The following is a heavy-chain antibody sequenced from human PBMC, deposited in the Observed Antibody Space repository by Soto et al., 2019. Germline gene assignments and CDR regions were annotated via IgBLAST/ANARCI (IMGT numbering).Heavy chain of an antibody. V-gene: IGHV3-23*01. CDR3: AKDISWWGNDDYFDY. CDR2: ISGSGGST. Sequence: GGSLRLSCAASGFTSSSYAMSWVRQAPGKGLEWVSAISGSGGSTYYADSVKGRFTISRDNSKNTLYLQMNSLRAEDTAVYYCAKDISWWGNDDYFDYWGQGTLVTVSS. J-gene: IGHJ4*02. CDR1: GFTSSSYA. D-gene: IGHD2-8*02.